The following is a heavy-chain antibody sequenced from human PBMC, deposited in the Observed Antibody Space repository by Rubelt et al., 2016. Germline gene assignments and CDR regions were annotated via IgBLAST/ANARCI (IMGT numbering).Heavy chain of an antibody. V-gene: IGHV1-18*01. D-gene: IGHD3-22*01. Sequence: LEWMGWISAYNGNTNYAQKLQGRVTMTTDTSTSTAYMELRSLRSDDTAVYYCATARYDSSGSDAFDIWGQGTMVTVSS. CDR3: ATARYDSSGSDAFDI. CDR2: ISAYNGNT. J-gene: IGHJ3*02.